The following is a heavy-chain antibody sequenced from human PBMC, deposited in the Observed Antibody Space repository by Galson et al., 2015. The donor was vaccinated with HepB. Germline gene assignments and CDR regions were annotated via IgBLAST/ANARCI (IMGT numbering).Heavy chain of an antibody. J-gene: IGHJ4*02. CDR3: ARDGYRAVDC. D-gene: IGHD1-1*01. V-gene: IGHV3-48*02. Sequence: SLRLSCAASGFTFSIYGMNWARQAPGKGLEWVSYISSGGDTMYYAASVKGRFTISRDNAKNSLYLQMNSLRDEDTAVYYCARDGYRAVDCWGQGTLVTVSS. CDR2: ISSGGDTM. CDR1: GFTFSIYG.